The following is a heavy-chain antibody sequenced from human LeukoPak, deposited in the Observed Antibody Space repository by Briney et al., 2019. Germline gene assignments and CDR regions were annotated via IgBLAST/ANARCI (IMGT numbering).Heavy chain of an antibody. CDR3: ARGPSRGERDDFDY. D-gene: IGHD3-10*01. V-gene: IGHV1-69*05. CDR2: IIPIFGTA. Sequence: SVKVSCKASGGTFSSYAISWVRQAPGQGLEWMGGIIPIFGTANYAQKFQGRVTITTDESTSTAYMELSSLRSEDTAVYYCARGPSRGERDDFDYWGQGALVTVSS. CDR1: GGTFSSYA. J-gene: IGHJ4*02.